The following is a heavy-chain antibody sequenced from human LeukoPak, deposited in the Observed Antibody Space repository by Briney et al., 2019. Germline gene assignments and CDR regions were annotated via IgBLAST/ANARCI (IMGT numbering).Heavy chain of an antibody. Sequence: ASVEVSCKASGYTLTGYYMHWVRQAPGQGLEWMGWINPNSGGTNYAQKFQGRVTMTRDTSISTAYMELSRLRSDDTAVYYCARVARRDIVVVPAAIVWFDPWGQGTLVTVSS. V-gene: IGHV1-2*02. CDR2: INPNSGGT. J-gene: IGHJ5*02. CDR1: GYTLTGYY. CDR3: ARVARRDIVVVPAAIVWFDP. D-gene: IGHD2-2*01.